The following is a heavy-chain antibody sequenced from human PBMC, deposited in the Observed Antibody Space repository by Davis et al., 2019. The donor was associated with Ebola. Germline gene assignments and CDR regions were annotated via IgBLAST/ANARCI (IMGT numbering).Heavy chain of an antibody. D-gene: IGHD6-13*01. Sequence: SVKVSCKASGGTFSSYAISWVRQAPGQGLEWMGRIIPILGIANYAQKFQGRVTITADKPTSTAYMELSSLRSEDTAVYYCARDGVAADIDWFDPWGQGTLVTVSS. J-gene: IGHJ5*02. CDR3: ARDGVAADIDWFDP. CDR2: IIPILGIA. CDR1: GGTFSSYA. V-gene: IGHV1-69*04.